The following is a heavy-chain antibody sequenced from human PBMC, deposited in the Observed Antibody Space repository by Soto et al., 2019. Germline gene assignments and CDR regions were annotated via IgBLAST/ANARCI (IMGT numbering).Heavy chain of an antibody. CDR2: ISYDGSNK. D-gene: IGHD3-3*01. CDR1: GFTFSSYG. J-gene: IGHJ6*02. V-gene: IGHV3-30*18. Sequence: GXSLRLSCAASGFTFSSYGMHWFRQAPVNGLEWVAVISYDGSNKYYADSVKGRFTISRDNSKNTLYLQMNSLRAEDTAVYYCAKTGVVPPRYYYYYGMDVWGQGTTVTVSS. CDR3: AKTGVVPPRYYYYYGMDV.